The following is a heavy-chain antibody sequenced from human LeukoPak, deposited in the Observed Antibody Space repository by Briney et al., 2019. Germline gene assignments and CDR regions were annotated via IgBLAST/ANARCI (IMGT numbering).Heavy chain of an antibody. J-gene: IGHJ3*02. V-gene: IGHV1-69*13. Sequence: SVKVSCKASGGTFSSYAISWVRQAPGQGLEWMGGIIPIFGTANYAQKFQGRVTITADESTSTAYMELGSLRSGDTAVYYCASPPPAASYYLNAAFDIWGQGTMVTVSS. CDR3: ASPPPAASYYLNAAFDI. CDR1: GGTFSSYA. CDR2: IIPIFGTA. D-gene: IGHD1-26*01.